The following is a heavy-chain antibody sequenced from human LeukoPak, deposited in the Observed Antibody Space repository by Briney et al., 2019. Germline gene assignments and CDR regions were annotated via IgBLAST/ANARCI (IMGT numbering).Heavy chain of an antibody. V-gene: IGHV1-2*06. D-gene: IGHD1-26*01. CDR1: GFTFNGYY. J-gene: IGHJ3*02. Sequence: ASVKVSCKASGFTFNGYYVHWVRQAPGQGLEWMGRIHPCSGGSNSAQKFQGRVTMARDMSINTVYMELSGLRSDDTALYHCASAVPAIVIPQNGFDIWGPGTMVTVSS. CDR2: IHPCSGGS. CDR3: ASAVPAIVIPQNGFDI.